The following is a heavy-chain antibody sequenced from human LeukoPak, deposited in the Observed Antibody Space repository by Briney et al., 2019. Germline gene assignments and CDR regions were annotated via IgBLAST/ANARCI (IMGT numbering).Heavy chain of an antibody. J-gene: IGHJ3*02. V-gene: IGHV4-34*01. CDR2: INRSGST. CDR3: ARDLRPYAFDI. Sequence: PSETLSLTCAVYGGSFSGYYWSWIRQPPGKGLEWIGEINRSGSTNYNPSLKSRVTISVDTSKSQFSLKLSSVTAADTAVYYCARDLRPYAFDIWGQGTMVTVSS. CDR1: GGSFSGYY.